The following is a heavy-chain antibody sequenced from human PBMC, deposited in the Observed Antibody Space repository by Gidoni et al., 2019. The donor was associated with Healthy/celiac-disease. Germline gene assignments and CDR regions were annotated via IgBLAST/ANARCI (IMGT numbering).Heavy chain of an antibody. V-gene: IGHV4-39*07. CDR2: IYYSGST. CDR3: ARDGADNWFDP. CDR1: GGSISSSSYY. Sequence: QLQLQESGPGLVKPSEPLSLTCTVSGGSISSSSYYWGWIRQPPGKGLEWIGSIYYSGSTYYNPSLKSRVTISVDTSKNQFSLKLSSVTAADTAVYYCARDGADNWFDPWGQGTLVTVSS. D-gene: IGHD3-16*01. J-gene: IGHJ5*02.